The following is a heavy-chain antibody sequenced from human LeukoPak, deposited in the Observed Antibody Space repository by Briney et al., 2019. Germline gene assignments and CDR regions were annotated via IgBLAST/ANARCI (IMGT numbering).Heavy chain of an antibody. V-gene: IGHV3-23*01. CDR2: IFPRGGEI. Sequence: GGSLRLSCAASGFTFSTFAMIWVRQPPGKGLEWVSSIFPRGGEIHYADSVRGRFTISRDNSKSTLSLQMNSLRAEDTAIYYCATYRQVLLPFESWGQGTLVTVSS. D-gene: IGHD2-8*02. CDR1: GFTFSTFA. CDR3: ATYRQVLLPFES. J-gene: IGHJ4*02.